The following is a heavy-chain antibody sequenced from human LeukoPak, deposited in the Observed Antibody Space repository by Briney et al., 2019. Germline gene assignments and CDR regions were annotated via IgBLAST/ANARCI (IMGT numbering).Heavy chain of an antibody. CDR1: GLSLNNYA. D-gene: IGHD2-21*01. J-gene: IGHJ4*01. CDR3: ARAPVTSCRGAFCYPFDY. CDR2: SSSSDDGK. V-gene: IGHV3-23*01. Sequence: GGSLRLSCTASGLSLNNYAMSWVRQVPGKGLEWVSASSSSDDGKWYAESVRGRFTISRDTSKNTVYLQMNSLRVEDAGVYYCARAPVTSCRGAFCYPFDYWGHGTLVTVSS.